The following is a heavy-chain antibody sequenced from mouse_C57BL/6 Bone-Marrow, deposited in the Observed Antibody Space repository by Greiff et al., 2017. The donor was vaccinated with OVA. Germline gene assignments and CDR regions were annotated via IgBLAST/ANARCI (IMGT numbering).Heavy chain of an antibody. J-gene: IGHJ2*01. CDR2: ISSGGSYT. Sequence: VQLKESGGGLVKPGGSLKLSCAASGFTFSSYGMSWVRQTPDKRLEWVATISSGGSYTYYPDSVKGRFTISRDNAKNTLYLQMSSLKSEDTAMDYCARPLTVVAPYYFDYWGKGTTLTVSS. V-gene: IGHV5-6*01. CDR1: GFTFSSYG. CDR3: ARPLTVVAPYYFDY. D-gene: IGHD1-1*01.